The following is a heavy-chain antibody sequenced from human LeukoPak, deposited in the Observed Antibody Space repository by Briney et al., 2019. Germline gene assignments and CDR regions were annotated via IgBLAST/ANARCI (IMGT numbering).Heavy chain of an antibody. CDR1: GGSYSGYY. J-gene: IGHJ4*02. CDR3: ARESVNDY. V-gene: IGHV4-34*01. Sequence: SETLSLTCAVYGGSYSGYYWSWIRQHPGKGLEWIGEINHSGSTNYNPSLKSRVTISVDTSKNQFSLKLSSVTAADTAVYYCARESVNDYWGQGTLVTVSS. CDR2: INHSGST. D-gene: IGHD5/OR15-5a*01.